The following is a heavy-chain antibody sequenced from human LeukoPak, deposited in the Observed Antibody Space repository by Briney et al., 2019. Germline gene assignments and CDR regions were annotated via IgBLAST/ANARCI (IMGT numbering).Heavy chain of an antibody. Sequence: GGSLRLSCAASGFTFSSYAMHWVRQAPGKGLEWVAVISYDGSNKYYADSVKGRFTISRDNSKNTLYLQMNSLRAEDTAVYYCARHRLAVAELDYWGQGTLVTVSS. V-gene: IGHV3-30-3*01. CDR1: GFTFSSYA. CDR3: ARHRLAVAELDY. J-gene: IGHJ4*02. CDR2: ISYDGSNK. D-gene: IGHD6-19*01.